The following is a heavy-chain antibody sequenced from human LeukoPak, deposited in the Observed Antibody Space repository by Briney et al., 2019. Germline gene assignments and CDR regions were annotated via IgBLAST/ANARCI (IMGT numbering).Heavy chain of an antibody. V-gene: IGHV3-30*02. CDR1: GFTFSSYG. CDR2: IRYDGSNK. Sequence: GGSLRLSCAASGFTFSSYGMHWVRQAPGKGLEWVAFIRYDGSNKYYADSVKGRFTTSRDNSKNTLYLQMNSLRAEDTAVYYCAKGAVWFGEFDDDYWGQGTLVTVSS. CDR3: AKGAVWFGEFDDDY. D-gene: IGHD3-10*01. J-gene: IGHJ4*02.